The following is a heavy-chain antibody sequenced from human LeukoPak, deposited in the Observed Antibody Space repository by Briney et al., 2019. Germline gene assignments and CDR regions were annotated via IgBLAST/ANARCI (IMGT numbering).Heavy chain of an antibody. CDR2: INHSGST. V-gene: IGHV4-34*01. CDR1: GGSFSGYY. D-gene: IGHD2-2*01. CDR3: ARQGRRDIVVAPAAHSPGGYYYMDV. J-gene: IGHJ6*03. Sequence: PSETLSLTCAVYGGSFSGYYWSWIRQPPGKGLEWIGEINHSGSTNYNPSLKSRVTISVDTSKNQFPLKLSSVTAADTAVYYCARQGRRDIVVAPAAHSPGGYYYMDVWGKGTTVTVSS.